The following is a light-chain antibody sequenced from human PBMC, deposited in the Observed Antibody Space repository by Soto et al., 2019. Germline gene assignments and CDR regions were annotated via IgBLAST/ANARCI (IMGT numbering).Light chain of an antibody. CDR1: QNIRSW. CDR3: QQYDEYPLT. V-gene: IGKV1-5*01. Sequence: DILMTQSPSTLSASVGDRVTITCRASQNIRSWLAWYQQRPGKVPNLLIWDTSKLQSGVPSRFSGSGSGTEFTLTIASLQRDDFATYWCQQYDEYPLTFGGGTKVEHK. CDR2: DTS. J-gene: IGKJ4*01.